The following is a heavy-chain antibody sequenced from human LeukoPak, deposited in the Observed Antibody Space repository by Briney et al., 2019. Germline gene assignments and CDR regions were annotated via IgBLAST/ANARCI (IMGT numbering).Heavy chain of an antibody. CDR2: ISSSCSTI. D-gene: IGHD5-12*01. Sequence: QPGGSLRLSCAASGFTFSSYEMNWVRQAPGKGREWGSYISSSCSTIYYADSVKGRFTISRDNAKNSLYLQMTSLRAEDTAVYYCARGVYYSGYGNFDYWGQGTLVTVSS. CDR3: ARGVYYSGYGNFDY. CDR1: GFTFSSYE. V-gene: IGHV3-48*03. J-gene: IGHJ4*02.